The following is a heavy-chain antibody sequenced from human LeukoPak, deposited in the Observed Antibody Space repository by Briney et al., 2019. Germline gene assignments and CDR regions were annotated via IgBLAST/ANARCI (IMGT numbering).Heavy chain of an antibody. CDR2: ISISSNYI. CDR3: ARGSRFGVVGRDAFDI. J-gene: IGHJ3*02. CDR1: GFTFSSYS. V-gene: IGHV3-21*01. D-gene: IGHD3-3*01. Sequence: GGSLRLSCAASGFTFSSYSMNWARQAPGKGLEWVSSISISSNYIYYADSVKGRFTISRDNAKNSLYLQMNSLRAEDTAVYYCARGSRFGVVGRDAFDIWGQGTMVTVSS.